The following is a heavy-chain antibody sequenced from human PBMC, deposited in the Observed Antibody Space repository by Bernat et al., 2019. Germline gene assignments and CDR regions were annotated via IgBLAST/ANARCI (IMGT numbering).Heavy chain of an antibody. CDR3: ARATVTTYPYYYYGMDV. CDR2: IGYDGSNK. D-gene: IGHD4-17*01. V-gene: IGHV3-33*01. J-gene: IGHJ6*04. Sequence: QVQLVESGGGVVQPGRSLRLSCAASGFTFSSYGRHWVRQAPGKGLEWVAVIGYDGSNKYYADSVKGRFTISRDNSKNTLYLQRNSLRAEDTAVYYCARATVTTYPYYYYGMDVGGKGTTVTVSS. CDR1: GFTFSSYG.